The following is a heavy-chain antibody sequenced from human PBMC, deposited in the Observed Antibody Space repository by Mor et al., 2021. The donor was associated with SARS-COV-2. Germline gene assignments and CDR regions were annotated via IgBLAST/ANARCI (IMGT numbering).Heavy chain of an antibody. CDR2: ISGSGGRT. D-gene: IGHD3-10*01. V-gene: IGHV3-23*01. CDR3: AKDYYGSGKRLDYYYMDV. J-gene: IGHJ6*03. Sequence: GLEWFSVISGSGGRTHYADSVKGRFTISRDNSKNTLYLQMNSLRAEDTAVYYCAKDYYGSGKRLDYYYMDVWGKGTTVTVSS.